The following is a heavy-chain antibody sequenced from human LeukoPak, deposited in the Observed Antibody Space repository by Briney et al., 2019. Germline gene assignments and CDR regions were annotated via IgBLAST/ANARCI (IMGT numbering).Heavy chain of an antibody. D-gene: IGHD4-11*01. Sequence: PGGSLRLSCAASGFTVRSNYMSWVRQAPGKGLEWVSVIYSGGSTYYADSVKGRFTISRDNSKNTLYLQMNSLRAEDTAVYYCAKETGTTTVTSTFYYYYYGMDVWGQGTTVTVSS. CDR2: IYSGGST. CDR3: AKETGTTTVTSTFYYYYYGMDV. J-gene: IGHJ6*02. CDR1: GFTVRSNY. V-gene: IGHV3-53*05.